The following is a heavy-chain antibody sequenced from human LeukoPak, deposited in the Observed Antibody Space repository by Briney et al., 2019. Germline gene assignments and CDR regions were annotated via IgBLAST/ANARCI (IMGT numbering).Heavy chain of an antibody. D-gene: IGHD3-3*01. CDR2: IYSGGST. CDR1: GFTVSSNY. J-gene: IGHJ4*02. Sequence: GGSLRLSCAASGFTVSSNYMSWVRQAPGKGLEWVSVIYSGGSTYYADSVKGRFTISRDNSKNTLYLQMNSLRAEDTAAYYCARVIMDDFWSGYYDYWGQGTLVTVSS. CDR3: ARVIMDDFWSGYYDY. V-gene: IGHV3-66*02.